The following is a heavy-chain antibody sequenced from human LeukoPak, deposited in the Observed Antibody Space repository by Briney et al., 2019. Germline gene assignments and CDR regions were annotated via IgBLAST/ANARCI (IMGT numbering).Heavy chain of an antibody. CDR3: ARSEGPTPDY. V-gene: IGHV3-23*01. J-gene: IGHJ4*02. CDR1: GFTFSNYA. Sequence: GGSLRLSCAASGFTFSNYAMTWVRRAPGKGLEWVSILSDSGVYTYYADSVKGRFTISRDNAKNSLFLQMNSLRAEDTAVYYCARSEGPTPDYWGQGTLVTVSS. CDR2: LSDSGVYT.